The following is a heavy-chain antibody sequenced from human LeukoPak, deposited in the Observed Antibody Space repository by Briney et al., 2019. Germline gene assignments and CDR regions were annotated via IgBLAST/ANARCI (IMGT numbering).Heavy chain of an antibody. D-gene: IGHD6-19*01. J-gene: IGHJ3*02. Sequence: SGPALVKPTQTLTLTCTFSGFSLSTSGMRVSWIRQPPGKALEWLARIDWDDDKFYSTSLKTRLTISKDTSKNQVVLTMTNMDPVDTATYYCARSQWLVGNDAFDIWGQGTMVTVSS. CDR1: GFSLSTSGMR. V-gene: IGHV2-70*04. CDR3: ARSQWLVGNDAFDI. CDR2: IDWDDDK.